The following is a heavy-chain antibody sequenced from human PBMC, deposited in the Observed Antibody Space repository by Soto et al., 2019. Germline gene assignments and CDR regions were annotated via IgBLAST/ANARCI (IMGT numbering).Heavy chain of an antibody. V-gene: IGHV1-69*02. CDR2: IIPILGIA. CDR3: AKSPKGPTIVGVVRDYYFDY. Sequence: QVQLVQSGAEVKKPGSSVKVSCKASGGTFSSYTISWVRQAPGQGLEWMGRIIPILGIANYAQKFQGRVTITADKSTSTAYMELSSLRSEDTAVYYCAKSPKGPTIVGVVRDYYFDYWGQGTLVTVSS. J-gene: IGHJ4*02. D-gene: IGHD3-3*01. CDR1: GGTFSSYT.